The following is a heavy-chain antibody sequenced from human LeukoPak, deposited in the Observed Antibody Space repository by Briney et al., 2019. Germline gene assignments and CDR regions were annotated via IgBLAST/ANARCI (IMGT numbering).Heavy chain of an antibody. CDR2: INHSGST. Sequence: PSETLSLTCAVYGGSFSGYYWSWIRQPPGKGLEWIGEINHSGSTNYNPSLKSRVTISVDTSKNQFSLKLSSVTAADKAVYYCARGLIVVVPAASYYYYGMDVWGKGTTVTVSS. D-gene: IGHD2-2*01. J-gene: IGHJ6*04. V-gene: IGHV4-34*01. CDR1: GGSFSGYY. CDR3: ARGLIVVVPAASYYYYGMDV.